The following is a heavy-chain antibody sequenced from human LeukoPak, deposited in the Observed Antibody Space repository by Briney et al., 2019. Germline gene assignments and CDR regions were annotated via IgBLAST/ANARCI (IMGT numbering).Heavy chain of an antibody. V-gene: IGHV1-8*01. J-gene: IGHJ4*02. Sequence: ASVKVSCKASGYTFTNFDINWVRQTTGQGLEWMGWMKSKSGDTGYAQTFQGRITMTRNTSINTAYMELSSLKSEDTATNYCVRVGWYGDYWGRGTLVTVSS. CDR1: GYTFTNFD. CDR3: VRVGWYGDY. CDR2: MKSKSGDT. D-gene: IGHD6-19*01.